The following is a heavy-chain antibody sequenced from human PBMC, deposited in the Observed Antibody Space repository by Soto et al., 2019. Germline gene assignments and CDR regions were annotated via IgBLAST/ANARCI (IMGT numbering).Heavy chain of an antibody. V-gene: IGHV1-69*01. CDR1: GGLFSSFA. Sequence: QGQLVQSGPEVKKPGSSVKVSCKDSGGLFSSFAISWVRQAPGQGLEWLGGIIPVFGTPTYAEKFQGRLTITADASTNTAYMELSSLRSGDTAVYYCGRGGGPYVWFNEFWGQGTLVTVSS. D-gene: IGHD3-16*01. J-gene: IGHJ4*02. CDR2: IIPVFGTP. CDR3: GRGGGPYVWFNEF.